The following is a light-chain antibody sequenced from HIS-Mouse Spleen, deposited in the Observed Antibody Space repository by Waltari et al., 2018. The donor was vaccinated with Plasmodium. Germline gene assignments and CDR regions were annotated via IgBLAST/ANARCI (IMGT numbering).Light chain of an antibody. J-gene: IGLJ3*02. CDR2: EDS. Sequence: SYELIQPPSVSVSPGQTARITCSGDALPTKYAYWYQQKSGQAPVLVIYEDSKRPSGIPERFSGSSSGTMATLTISGAQVEDEADYYCYSTDSSGNHRVFGGGTKLTVL. CDR3: YSTDSSGNHRV. V-gene: IGLV3-10*01. CDR1: ALPTKY.